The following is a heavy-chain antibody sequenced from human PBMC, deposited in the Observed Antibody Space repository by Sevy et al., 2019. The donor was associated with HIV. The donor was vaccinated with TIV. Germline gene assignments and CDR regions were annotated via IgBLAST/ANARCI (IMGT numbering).Heavy chain of an antibody. CDR2: ISFDGSNK. Sequence: GGSLRLSCAASGFTFSSYGMHWVRQAPGKGLEWVVVISFDGSNKYYADSVKVRFTISRDNSKNTLYLQMNSLRAEDTAVYYCAKAGLTTLDYWGQGTLVTVSS. CDR3: AKAGLTTLDY. CDR1: GFTFSSYG. V-gene: IGHV3-30*18. J-gene: IGHJ4*02. D-gene: IGHD4-4*01.